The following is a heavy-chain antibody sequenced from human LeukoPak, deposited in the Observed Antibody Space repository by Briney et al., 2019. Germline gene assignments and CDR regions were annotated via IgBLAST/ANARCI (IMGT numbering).Heavy chain of an antibody. V-gene: IGHV3-21*01. CDR2: SSSCSRYI. D-gene: IGHD1-14*01. Sequence: PRGSLRLSCAASGFSFSTWSVNWVRQAAGTGLEWVSSSSSCSRYIYYADSVKGRFTISRDNAKNSLYLQMNSLRVEDTAVYYCARENHGSFDYWGQGTLVTVSS. CDR1: GFSFSTWS. CDR3: ARENHGSFDY. J-gene: IGHJ4*02.